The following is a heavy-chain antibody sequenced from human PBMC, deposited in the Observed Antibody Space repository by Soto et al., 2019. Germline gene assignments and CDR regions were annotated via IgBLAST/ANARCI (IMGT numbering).Heavy chain of an antibody. D-gene: IGHD6-13*01. CDR2: IYYSGVT. CDR1: GGSMRSYY. CDR3: AREGSSSWSGDYGMDV. J-gene: IGHJ6*02. V-gene: IGHV4-59*01. Sequence: QVQLQESGPGLVKPSETLSLTCTVSGGSMRSYYWSWIRQPPGKGLEWIGYIYYSGVTNYNPPPKSRVTMLVDTSNNEFFLKLNSVTAADTAVYYCAREGSSSWSGDYGMDVWGQGTMVTVSS.